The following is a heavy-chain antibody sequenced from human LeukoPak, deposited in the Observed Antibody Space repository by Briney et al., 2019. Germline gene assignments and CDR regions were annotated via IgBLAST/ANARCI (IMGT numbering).Heavy chain of an antibody. D-gene: IGHD3-3*01. Sequence: SETLSLTCTVSGYSISSGYYWGWIRQPPGKGLEWIGSIYHSGRTFYNPSLKSRVTISVDKSKNQFSLKLSSVTAADTAVYYCASGKIFGVVIPFDYWGQGTLVTVSS. CDR3: ASGKIFGVVIPFDY. J-gene: IGHJ4*02. CDR2: IYHSGRT. CDR1: GYSISSGYY. V-gene: IGHV4-38-2*02.